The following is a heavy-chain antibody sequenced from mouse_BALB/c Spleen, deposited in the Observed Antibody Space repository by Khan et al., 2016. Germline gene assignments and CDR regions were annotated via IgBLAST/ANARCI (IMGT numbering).Heavy chain of an antibody. J-gene: IGHJ3*01. CDR1: GFNIKDTY. CDR2: IDPANGHT. Sequence: VQLKESGAELVKPGASVKLSCTASGFNIKDTYMHWVNQRPEQGLEWIGRIDPANGHTKYDPKFQGKATITADTSSKTAYLQLSSLTSGDTAVYYCARGYGPWFAYWGQGTLVTVSA. D-gene: IGHD1-2*01. V-gene: IGHV14-3*02. CDR3: ARGYGPWFAY.